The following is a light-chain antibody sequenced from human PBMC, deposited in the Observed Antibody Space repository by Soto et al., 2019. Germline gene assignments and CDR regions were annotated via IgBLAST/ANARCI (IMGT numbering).Light chain of an antibody. CDR3: QQYGDSPE. Sequence: EIVMTQSPATLSVSPGEGATLSCRASQSVSVSYLAWYQHKPGQAPRLLLYGASRRATGIPDRFSGSGSGTDFTLIISRLEPEDFAVYYCQQYGDSPEFGQGTRLEIK. V-gene: IGKV3-20*01. CDR2: GAS. J-gene: IGKJ5*01. CDR1: QSVSVSY.